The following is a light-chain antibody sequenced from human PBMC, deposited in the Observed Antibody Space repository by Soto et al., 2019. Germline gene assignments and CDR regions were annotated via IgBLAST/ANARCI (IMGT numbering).Light chain of an antibody. CDR1: SSNIGSNT. CDR3: VAWDDSLNGYVV. CDR2: SNN. V-gene: IGLV1-44*01. Sequence: QSALTQPPSASGTPGQRVTISCSGSSSNIGSNTVNWYQQLPGTAPKLLIYSNNQRPSGVPDRFSGSKSGTSASLAISGLQSEDEADYYCVAWDDSLNGYVVFGGGTKVTVL. J-gene: IGLJ2*01.